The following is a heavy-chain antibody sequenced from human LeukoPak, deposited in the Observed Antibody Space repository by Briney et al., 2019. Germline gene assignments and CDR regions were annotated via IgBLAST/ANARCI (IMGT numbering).Heavy chain of an antibody. J-gene: IGHJ5*02. CDR3: ARARTDVTIAAAGTDWFDP. Sequence: SETLSLTCTVSGGSISSYYWSWIRQPAGKGLEWIGRIYTSGSTNYNPSLKSRVTMSVDTSKNQFSLKLSSVTAADTAVYYCARARTDVTIAAAGTDWFDPWGQGTLVTVSS. CDR1: GGSISSYY. D-gene: IGHD6-13*01. CDR2: IYTSGST. V-gene: IGHV4-4*07.